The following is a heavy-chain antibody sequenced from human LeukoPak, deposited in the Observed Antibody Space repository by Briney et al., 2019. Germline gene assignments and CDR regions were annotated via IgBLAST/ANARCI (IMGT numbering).Heavy chain of an antibody. CDR3: AKPGPPGYSYGFLNYYYGMDV. V-gene: IGHV3-7*03. CDR2: IKEDGSEI. J-gene: IGHJ6*02. CDR1: GFTFSSYW. Sequence: GGSLRLSCAASGFTFSSYWMSWVRQAPGKGLEWVANIKEDGSEIQYVDSVKGRFTISRDNAKNSLYLQMNSLRAEDTAVYYCAKPGPPGYSYGFLNYYYGMDVWGQGITVTVSS. D-gene: IGHD5-18*01.